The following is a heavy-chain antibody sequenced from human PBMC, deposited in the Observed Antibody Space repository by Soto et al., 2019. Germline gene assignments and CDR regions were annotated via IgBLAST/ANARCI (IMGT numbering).Heavy chain of an antibody. D-gene: IGHD2-8*01. Sequence: GGSLRLSCAASGFTFNTYTMNWVRQAPGKGLEWVSSISSRSSSTYYADSVKGRFTISRDNAKNTLYLQMNSLRAEDTAVYYCAREIMVYAIRAYYFDYWGQGTLVTVSS. J-gene: IGHJ4*02. CDR1: GFTFNTYT. CDR3: AREIMVYAIRAYYFDY. V-gene: IGHV3-21*01. CDR2: ISSRSSST.